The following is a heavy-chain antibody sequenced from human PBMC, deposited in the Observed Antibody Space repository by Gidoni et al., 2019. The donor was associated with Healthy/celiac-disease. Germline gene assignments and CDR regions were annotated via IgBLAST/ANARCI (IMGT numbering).Heavy chain of an antibody. V-gene: IGHV1-69*04. Sequence: QVQLVQSGAAVKKPGSSVKVSCKASGGTFSSYAISWVRQAPGQGLEWMGRIIPILGIANYAQKFQGRVTITADKSTSTAYMELSSLRSEDTAVYYCARPDIHLPSYYYGMDVWGQGTTVTVSS. CDR1: GGTFSSYA. J-gene: IGHJ6*02. CDR2: IIPILGIA. CDR3: ARPDIHLPSYYYGMDV. D-gene: IGHD3-9*01.